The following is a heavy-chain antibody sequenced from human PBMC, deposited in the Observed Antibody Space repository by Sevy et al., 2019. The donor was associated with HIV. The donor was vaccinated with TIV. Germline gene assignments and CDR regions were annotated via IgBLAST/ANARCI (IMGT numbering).Heavy chain of an antibody. Sequence: ASVKVSCKVSGYTFTIYYMHWVRQAPGQGLEWMGIINPSGGSRSYAQKFQGRVTMTRDTSTSTVYMELSSLRSEDTAVYYCARDGEMATISGNYYGKDVWGQGTTVTVSS. CDR2: INPSGGSR. J-gene: IGHJ6*02. CDR3: ARDGEMATISGNYYGKDV. V-gene: IGHV1-46*01. CDR1: GYTFTIYY. D-gene: IGHD5-12*01.